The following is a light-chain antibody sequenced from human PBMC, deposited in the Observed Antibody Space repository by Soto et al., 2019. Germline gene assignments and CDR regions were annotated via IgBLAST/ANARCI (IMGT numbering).Light chain of an antibody. CDR1: QSVSSTY. V-gene: IGKV3-20*01. J-gene: IGKJ5*01. Sequence: EIVLTQPPGTLSLSPGERATLSCRASQSVSSTYLAWYQQKPGQAPRLLIYDASIRATGIPDRFSGSGSGTDFTLTISRLEPEDFAVYYCQQYGNSPITFGQGTRLEIK. CDR3: QQYGNSPIT. CDR2: DAS.